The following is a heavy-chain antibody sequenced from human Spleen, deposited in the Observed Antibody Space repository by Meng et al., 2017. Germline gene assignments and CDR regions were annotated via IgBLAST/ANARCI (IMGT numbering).Heavy chain of an antibody. V-gene: IGHV1-3*01. D-gene: IGHD1-26*01. J-gene: IGHJ4*02. CDR2: INAGNGNT. CDR1: GYTFTSYA. Sequence: QYRLVQSGAEVKKPGASVKVSCKTSGYTFTSYAMHWVRQAPGQRLEWMGWINAGNGNTKYSQKFQGRVTITRDTSASTAYMELSSLRSEDTAVYYCARDSWEQLSFDYWGQGTLVTVSS. CDR3: ARDSWEQLSFDY.